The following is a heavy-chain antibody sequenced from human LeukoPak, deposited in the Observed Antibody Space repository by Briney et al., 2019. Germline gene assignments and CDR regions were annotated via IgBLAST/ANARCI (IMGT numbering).Heavy chain of an antibody. CDR3: ARQGGSFAFDI. Sequence: SETLSLTCTLSGGSISSNYWSWIRQPPGKGLEWIGYIYNSGSTNYNPSLKSRVTISVDTSKNQFSLKLNSVAAADTAVYYCARQGGSFAFDIWGQGTMVTVSS. CDR2: IYNSGST. V-gene: IGHV4-59*08. J-gene: IGHJ3*02. CDR1: GGSISSNY. D-gene: IGHD1-26*01.